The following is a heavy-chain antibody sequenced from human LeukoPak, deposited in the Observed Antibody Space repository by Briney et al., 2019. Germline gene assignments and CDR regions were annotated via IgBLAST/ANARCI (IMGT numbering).Heavy chain of an antibody. CDR2: IRYDGSNK. CDR1: GFTFSSYG. CDR3: AKDVFTFNYFDY. D-gene: IGHD3-22*01. J-gene: IGHJ4*02. V-gene: IGHV3-30*02. Sequence: GGSLRLSCAASGFTFSSYGMHWVRQAPGKGLEWVAFIRYDGSNKYYADSVKGRFTISRDNSKNTLYLQMNSLRAEDTAVYYCAKDVFTFNYFDYWGQGTLVTVSS.